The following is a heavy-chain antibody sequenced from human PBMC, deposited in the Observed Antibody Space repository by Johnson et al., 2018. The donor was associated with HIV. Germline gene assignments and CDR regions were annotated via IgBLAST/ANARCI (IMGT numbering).Heavy chain of an antibody. Sequence: QVQLVESGGGVVQPGRSLRLSCAASGFTFSSYAMHWVRQAPGKGLEWVAVISYDGSNKYYADSVKGRFTISRDNSKNTLYLQMNSLRAEDKAVYYCARVPNDAFDIWGQGTMVTVSS. J-gene: IGHJ3*02. CDR2: ISYDGSNK. V-gene: IGHV3-30-3*01. CDR1: GFTFSSYA. CDR3: ARVPNDAFDI.